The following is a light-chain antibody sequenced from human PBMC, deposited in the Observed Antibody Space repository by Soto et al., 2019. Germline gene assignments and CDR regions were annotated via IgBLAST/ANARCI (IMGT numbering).Light chain of an antibody. Sequence: DIQMTQSPSSLSASVGDRVTVTCRTSQNIYNYLNWYQQRPGKAPKLLIYAATSVQSGVPSRFSGSGSGTDFTLTISSLHPEDFATYYCQQTHSTPVTFGQGTRLYVK. CDR1: QNIYNY. J-gene: IGKJ5*01. CDR2: AAT. CDR3: QQTHSTPVT. V-gene: IGKV1-39*01.